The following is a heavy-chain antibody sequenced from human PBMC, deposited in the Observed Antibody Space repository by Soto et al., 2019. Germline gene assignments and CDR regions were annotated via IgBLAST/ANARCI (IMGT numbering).Heavy chain of an antibody. V-gene: IGHV3-9*01. CDR1: GFTFDDYA. CDR3: AKEYYYDSSGYSALYGMDV. J-gene: IGHJ6*02. Sequence: GGSLRLSCAASGFTFDDYAMHWVRQAPGKGLEWVSGISWNSGSIGYADSVKGRFTISRDNAKNSLYLQMNSLSAEDTALYYCAKEYYYDSSGYSALYGMDVWGQGTTVTVSS. CDR2: ISWNSGSI. D-gene: IGHD3-22*01.